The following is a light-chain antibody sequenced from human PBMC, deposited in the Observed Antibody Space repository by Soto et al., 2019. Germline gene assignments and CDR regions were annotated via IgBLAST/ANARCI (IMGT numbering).Light chain of an antibody. Sequence: EIVLTQSPGTLSLSPGERATLSCGASQSISGRYLAWYQQKPGQAPRLLIYGASSRATDIPDRFSGSGSGAVFTLTISRLEPEDFAVYYCQQYGTSITFGQGTRLESK. CDR1: QSISGRY. V-gene: IGKV3-20*01. CDR3: QQYGTSIT. J-gene: IGKJ5*01. CDR2: GAS.